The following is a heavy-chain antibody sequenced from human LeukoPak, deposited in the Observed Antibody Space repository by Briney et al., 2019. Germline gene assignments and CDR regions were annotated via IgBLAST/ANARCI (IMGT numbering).Heavy chain of an antibody. V-gene: IGHV4-34*01. J-gene: IGHJ6*03. CDR2: INHSGST. D-gene: IGHD3-3*01. CDR3: ARGPLYYDFWSGYYTHYMDV. CDR1: GGSFSGYY. Sequence: PSETLSLTSAVYGGSFSGYYWSWIRQPPGKGLEWIGEINHSGSTNYNPSLKSRVTISVDTSKNQFSLKLSSVTAADTAVYYCARGPLYYDFWSGYYTHYMDVWGKGTTVTVSS.